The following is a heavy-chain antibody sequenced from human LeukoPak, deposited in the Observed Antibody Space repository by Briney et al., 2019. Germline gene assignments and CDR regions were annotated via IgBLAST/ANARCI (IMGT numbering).Heavy chain of an antibody. CDR2: ISDDGRRK. Sequence: GGSLRLSCAASGFSFISYGMHWVRQAPGKGLEWVGVISDDGRRKDYANSVKGRFTISRDNSKDTLYLQMNSLRAEDTAVYYCAKRPSDYGDYVSYFDYWGQGTLVTVSS. J-gene: IGHJ4*02. D-gene: IGHD4-17*01. CDR1: GFSFISYG. CDR3: AKRPSDYGDYVSYFDY. V-gene: IGHV3-30*18.